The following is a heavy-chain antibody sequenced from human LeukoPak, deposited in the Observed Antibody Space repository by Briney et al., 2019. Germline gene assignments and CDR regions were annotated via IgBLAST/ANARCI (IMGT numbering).Heavy chain of an antibody. CDR1: GFTFSIYS. Sequence: GGSLRLSCAASGFTFSIYSMNWVRQPPGKGLEWVSYISSSATSIYYADSVRRRFTISRDNAKNSLFLQMDSLRDDDTAVYYCESSDDYGDSRFDYWGRGTLVTVSS. CDR3: ESSDDYGDSRFDY. V-gene: IGHV3-48*02. D-gene: IGHD4-17*01. J-gene: IGHJ4*02. CDR2: ISSSATSI.